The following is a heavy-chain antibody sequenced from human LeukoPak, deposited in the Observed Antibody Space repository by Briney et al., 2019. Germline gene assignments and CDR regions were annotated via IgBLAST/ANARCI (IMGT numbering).Heavy chain of an antibody. D-gene: IGHD3-22*01. J-gene: IGHJ4*02. Sequence: ASVKVSCKASGYTFTGYHMHWVRQAPGQGLEWMGWINPNSGGTNYAQKFQGRVTMTRDTSISTAYMELSRLRSDDTAVYYCARDGGVVTTTVNFDYWGQGTLVTVSS. CDR2: INPNSGGT. V-gene: IGHV1-2*02. CDR3: ARDGGVVTTTVNFDY. CDR1: GYTFTGYH.